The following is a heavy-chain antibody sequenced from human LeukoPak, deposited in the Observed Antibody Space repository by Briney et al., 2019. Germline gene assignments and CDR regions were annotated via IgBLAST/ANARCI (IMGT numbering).Heavy chain of an antibody. J-gene: IGHJ4*02. D-gene: IGHD3-22*01. Sequence: SVKVSCKASGGTFSSYAISWVRQAPGQGLEWMGGIIPIFGTANYAQKFQGRVTITADESTSTAYMELSSLRSEDTAVYYCARAHYYDSSGYYYGGAFDYWGQGTLVTVSS. CDR2: IIPIFGTA. V-gene: IGHV1-69*13. CDR1: GGTFSSYA. CDR3: ARAHYYDSSGYYYGGAFDY.